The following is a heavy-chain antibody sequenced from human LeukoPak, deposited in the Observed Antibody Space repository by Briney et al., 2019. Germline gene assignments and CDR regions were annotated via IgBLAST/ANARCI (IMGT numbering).Heavy chain of an antibody. CDR3: AGVLRGAFDI. V-gene: IGHV3-7*03. J-gene: IGHJ3*02. CDR2: IKQDGSEK. CDR1: GFTFSSYW. Sequence: GGSLRLSCAASGFTFSSYWMSWVRQAPGKGLEWVANIKQDGSEKYYVDSVKGRFTISRDNAKNMVYLQMNSLRGDDTAVYYCAGVLRGAFDIWGQGKMVAVSS.